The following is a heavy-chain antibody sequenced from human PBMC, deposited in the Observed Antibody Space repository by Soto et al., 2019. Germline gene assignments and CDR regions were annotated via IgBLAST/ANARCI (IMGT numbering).Heavy chain of an antibody. V-gene: IGHV1-3*01. J-gene: IGHJ6*02. CDR1: GYTFTSYA. Sequence: ASVKVSCKASGYTFTSYAMHWVRQAPGQRLEWMGWINAGNGNTKYSQKFQGRVTITRDTSASTAYMELSSLRSEDTAVYYCAREVVVTSCMDVWGQGTRVTVSS. CDR2: INAGNGNT. D-gene: IGHD3-22*01. CDR3: AREVVVTSCMDV.